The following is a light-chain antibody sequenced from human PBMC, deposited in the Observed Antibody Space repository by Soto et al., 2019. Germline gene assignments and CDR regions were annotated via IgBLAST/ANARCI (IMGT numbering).Light chain of an antibody. CDR3: SSYTSSTTLVA. CDR2: EVS. Sequence: QSALTQPASVSGSPGQSITISCSGTDSDVGGYNYVSWYQQYPGKAPKVLIYEVSNRPSGVSNRFSGSKSGNTASLTISGLQAEDEADYYCSSYTSSTTLVAFGGGTKLTVL. V-gene: IGLV2-14*01. CDR1: DSDVGGYNY. J-gene: IGLJ2*01.